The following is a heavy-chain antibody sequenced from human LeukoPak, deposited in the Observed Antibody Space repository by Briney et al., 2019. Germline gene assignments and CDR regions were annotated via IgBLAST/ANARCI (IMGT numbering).Heavy chain of an antibody. CDR3: PRGSEWDLLGSCDR. CDR1: GFTFSSYA. J-gene: IGHJ5*02. CDR2: ISGSGSTK. D-gene: IGHD1-26*01. Sequence: QPGGSLRLSCAASGFTFSSYAMSWVRQAPGKGLEWVSAISGSGSTKYYADSVKGRFTISRDNAKNLLYLQINSLRVEDTAVYYCPRGSEWDLLGSCDRWGQGPLVTVSS. V-gene: IGHV3-23*01.